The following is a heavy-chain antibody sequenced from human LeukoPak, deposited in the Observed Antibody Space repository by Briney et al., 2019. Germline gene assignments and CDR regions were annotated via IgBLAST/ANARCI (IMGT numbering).Heavy chain of an antibody. CDR3: ARAPYYYYGMDV. J-gene: IGHJ6*04. CDR2: IYYSGST. V-gene: IGHV4-59*01. Sequence: SETLSLTCTVSGDSISSYYWSWIRQPPGKGLEWIGYIYYSGSTNYNPSLKSRVTISVDTSKNQFSLELSSVTAADTAVYYCARAPYYYYGMDVWGKGTTVTVSS. CDR1: GDSISSYY.